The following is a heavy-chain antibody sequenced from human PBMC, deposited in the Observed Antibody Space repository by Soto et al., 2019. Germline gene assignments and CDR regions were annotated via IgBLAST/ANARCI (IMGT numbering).Heavy chain of an antibody. Sequence: ASVKVSCKASGYTFTSYYMHWVRQAPGQELKWVGIINPSGGSTSYAQKFQGRVTMTRDTSTSTVYMELSSLRSEDTAVYYCSRDRGVVVVAAKPGDWFDPWGQGTLVTVSS. J-gene: IGHJ5*02. CDR1: GYTFTSYY. D-gene: IGHD2-15*01. CDR3: SRDRGVVVVAAKPGDWFDP. V-gene: IGHV1-46*03. CDR2: INPSGGST.